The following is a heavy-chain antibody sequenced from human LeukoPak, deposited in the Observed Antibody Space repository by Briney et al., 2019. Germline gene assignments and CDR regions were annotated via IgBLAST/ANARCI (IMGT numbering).Heavy chain of an antibody. J-gene: IGHJ4*02. V-gene: IGHV3-30*04. Sequence: PGGSLRLSCAASGFSFSSYAMHWVRQAPGKGLEWVAIISYDGSDKYYADSLKGRFIISRDNSKNTLYLQMNSLRVEDTAVYYCARAFGYSMSLDYWGQGTLVTVSS. CDR3: ARAFGYSMSLDY. CDR2: ISYDGSDK. CDR1: GFSFSSYA. D-gene: IGHD4-11*01.